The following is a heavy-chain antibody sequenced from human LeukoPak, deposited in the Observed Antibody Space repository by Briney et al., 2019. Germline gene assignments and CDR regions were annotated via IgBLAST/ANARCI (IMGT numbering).Heavy chain of an antibody. CDR1: GFTFSSYA. CDR2: ISYDGSNK. V-gene: IGHV3-30*04. CDR3: ARVVTAILDY. D-gene: IGHD2-21*02. Sequence: GGSLRLSCAASGFTFSSYAMHWVRQAPGKGLEWVAVISYDGSNKYYADSVKGRFTISRDNSKNTLYLQMNSLRAEDTAVYYCARVVTAILDYWGQGTLVTDSS. J-gene: IGHJ4*02.